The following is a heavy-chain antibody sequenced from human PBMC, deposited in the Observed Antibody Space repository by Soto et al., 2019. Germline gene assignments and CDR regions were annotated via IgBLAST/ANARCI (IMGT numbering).Heavy chain of an antibody. Sequence: GGSLRLSCAASGFTFSSYAMRWVRQAPGKGLEWVSAISGSGGSTYYADSVKGRFTISRDNSKNTLYLQMNSLGAEDTAVYYCAKSDAIVGVPPAPWFDPWGQGTLVTVSS. V-gene: IGHV3-23*01. CDR1: GFTFSSYA. CDR3: AKSDAIVGVPPAPWFDP. CDR2: ISGSGGST. J-gene: IGHJ5*02. D-gene: IGHD3-3*01.